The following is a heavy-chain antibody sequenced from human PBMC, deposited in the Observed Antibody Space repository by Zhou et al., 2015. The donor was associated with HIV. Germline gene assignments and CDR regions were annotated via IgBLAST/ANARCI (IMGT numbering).Heavy chain of an antibody. CDR3: ARGKGWLQPFDY. CDR1: GYTFTSYD. Sequence: QVQLVQSGAEVKKPGASVKVSCKASGYTFTSYDISWVRQATGQGLEWVGWMNPNSGYTGYAQKFQGRVTMTRNTSISTAYMVLNNLGSQDTAVYYCARGKGWLQPFDYWGQGTLVSVSS. D-gene: IGHD5-24*01. CDR2: MNPNSGYT. V-gene: IGHV1-8*01. J-gene: IGHJ4*02.